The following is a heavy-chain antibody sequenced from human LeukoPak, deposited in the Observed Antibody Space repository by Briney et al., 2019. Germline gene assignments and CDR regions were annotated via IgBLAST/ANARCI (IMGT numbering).Heavy chain of an antibody. D-gene: IGHD3-10*01. CDR2: IYYSGST. J-gene: IGHJ6*03. Sequence: SQTLSLTCTVSGGSISSGGYYWSWIRQHPGKGLEWIGYIYYSGSTYYNPSLKSRVTISVDTPKNQFSLKLSSVTAADTAVYYCARVLYYYGSGISYYYYYMDVWGKGTTVTVSS. CDR3: ARVLYYYGSGISYYYYYMDV. V-gene: IGHV4-31*03. CDR1: GGSISSGGYY.